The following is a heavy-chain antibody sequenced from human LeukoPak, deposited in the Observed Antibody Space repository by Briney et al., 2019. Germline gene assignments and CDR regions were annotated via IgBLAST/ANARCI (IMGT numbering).Heavy chain of an antibody. CDR1: GGSISSYY. D-gene: IGHD3-9*01. Sequence: SETLSLTCTVSGGSISSYYWSWIRQPPGRGLEWIGYIYYSGSTNYNPSLKSRVTISVDTSKNQFSLKLSSVTAADTAVYYCARELLRHDILTGSYFDYWGQGTLVTVSS. CDR3: ARELLRHDILTGSYFDY. CDR2: IYYSGST. V-gene: IGHV4-59*01. J-gene: IGHJ4*02.